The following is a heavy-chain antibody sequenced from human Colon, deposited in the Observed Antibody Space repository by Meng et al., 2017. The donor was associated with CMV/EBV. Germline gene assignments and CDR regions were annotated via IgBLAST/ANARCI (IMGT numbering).Heavy chain of an antibody. V-gene: IGHV3-7*01. CDR2: IKPDGSEQ. CDR1: RFTFNTYW. Sequence: GESLKISCVGSRFTFNTYWMTWVRQAPGKGLEWVANIKPDGSEQYYVDSVKGRFTISRDNAKNSVFLQMNSLRVEDTAVYYCTRTSVAPPGVYWGQGTLVTVSS. CDR3: TRTSVAPPGVY. J-gene: IGHJ4*02. D-gene: IGHD2-8*01.